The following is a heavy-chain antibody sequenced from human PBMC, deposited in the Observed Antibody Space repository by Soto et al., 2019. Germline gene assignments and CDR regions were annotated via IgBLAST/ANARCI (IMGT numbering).Heavy chain of an antibody. V-gene: IGHV3-23*01. J-gene: IGHJ4*02. Sequence: GGSLRLSCAASGFTFSIYAMSWVRQAPGKGLELIALIQSNGRTFYSDSVTGRFTVSRDNSQNTVSLQMNRLRAEDTATYYCTRLSDYYYYDNSGVYYGPGFYWGQATPVNVSS. CDR3: TRLSDYYYYDNSGVYYGPGFY. D-gene: IGHD3-22*01. CDR1: GFTFSIYA. CDR2: LIQSNGRT.